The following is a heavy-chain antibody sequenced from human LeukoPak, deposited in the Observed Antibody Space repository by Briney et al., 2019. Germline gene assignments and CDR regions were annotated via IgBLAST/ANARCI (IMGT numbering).Heavy chain of an antibody. CDR3: ARRGSSWSILDY. CDR2: IYYSGST. V-gene: IGHV4-30-4*01. CDR1: GGSISSGDYY. J-gene: IGHJ4*02. Sequence: SQTLSLTCTVSGGSISSGDYYWSWIRQPPGKGLEWIGYIYYSGSTYYNPSLKSRVTISVDTSKNQFSLKLSSVTAADTAAYYWARRGSSWSILDYWGQEPLVTVSS. D-gene: IGHD6-13*01.